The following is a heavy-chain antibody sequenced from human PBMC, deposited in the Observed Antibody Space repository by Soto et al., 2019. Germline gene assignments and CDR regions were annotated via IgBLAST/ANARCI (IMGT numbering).Heavy chain of an antibody. CDR2: IIPIFGTA. J-gene: IGHJ4*02. CDR3: ARDPLARTGYSSGYFDY. CDR1: GGTFSSYA. D-gene: IGHD6-19*01. V-gene: IGHV1-69*13. Sequence: ASVKVSCKASGGTFSSYAISWVRQAPGQGLEWMGGIIPIFGTANYAQKFQGRVTITADESTSTAYMELSSLRSEDTAVYYCARDPLARTGYSSGYFDYWGQGTLVTVSS.